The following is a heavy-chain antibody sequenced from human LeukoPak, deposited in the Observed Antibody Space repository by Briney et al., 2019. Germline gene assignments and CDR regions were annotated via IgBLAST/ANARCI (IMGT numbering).Heavy chain of an antibody. Sequence: GGSLRLSCVASGFIVSSNYMSWVRQAPGKGLEWVSYISSSSSTIYYADSVKGRFTISRDNAKNSLYLQMNSLRAEDTAVYYCARKTYYDFWSAHTSPDYYMDVWGKGTTVTVSS. J-gene: IGHJ6*03. CDR1: GFIVSSNY. CDR2: ISSSSSTI. V-gene: IGHV3-48*01. CDR3: ARKTYYDFWSAHTSPDYYMDV. D-gene: IGHD3-3*01.